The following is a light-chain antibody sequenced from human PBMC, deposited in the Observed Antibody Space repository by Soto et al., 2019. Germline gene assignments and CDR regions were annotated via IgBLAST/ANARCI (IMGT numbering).Light chain of an antibody. Sequence: QSVLTQPPSVSGAPGQRVTISCTGSSSNIGANYDVHWYQQRPGTAPKLLIFGNNNRPSGVPYRFSGSKSGTSASLAITGLQAEDEGDYYCQSYDTTRSARYVFGTGTKVTVL. J-gene: IGLJ1*01. CDR3: QSYDTTRSARYV. CDR2: GNN. CDR1: SSNIGANYD. V-gene: IGLV1-40*01.